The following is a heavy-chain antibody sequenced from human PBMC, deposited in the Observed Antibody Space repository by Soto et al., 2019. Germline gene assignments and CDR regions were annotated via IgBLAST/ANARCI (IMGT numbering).Heavy chain of an antibody. CDR1: GYTFTNFH. J-gene: IGHJ4*02. Sequence: QVQLVQSGAEVRKPGASVKVSCKASGYTFTNFHFNWVRQATGQGLEWIGWMNPYSGDTGYAQNFQGRVTMTRDTSINTAYREMTSLTSDDTAVYYCARGSPGPVDHWGQGTPVTVSS. CDR3: ARGSPGPVDH. V-gene: IGHV1-8*02. D-gene: IGHD3-10*01. CDR2: MNPYSGDT.